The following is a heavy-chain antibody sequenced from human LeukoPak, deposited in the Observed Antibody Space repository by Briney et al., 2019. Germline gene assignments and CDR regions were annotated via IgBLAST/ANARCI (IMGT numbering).Heavy chain of an antibody. CDR2: ISNSGSTK. D-gene: IGHD3-22*01. CDR1: GFTFSSYE. J-gene: IGHJ4*02. V-gene: IGHV3-48*03. CDR3: ARDAGYDSSDH. Sequence: GGSLRLSCAASGFTFSSYEMNWIRQAPGKGLEWISYISNSGSTKYYADSVKGRFTISRDNAKNSLYLRMNSLRAEDTAVYYCARDAGYDSSDHWGQGTLVTVSS.